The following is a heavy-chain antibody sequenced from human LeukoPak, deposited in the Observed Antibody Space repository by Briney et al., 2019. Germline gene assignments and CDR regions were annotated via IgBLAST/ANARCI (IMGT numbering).Heavy chain of an antibody. D-gene: IGHD2-21*02. CDR2: VYYSGST. J-gene: IGHJ4*02. V-gene: IGHV4-59*08. CDR3: ARAYCGGDCSSGGTLIDH. CDR1: GDSISSYY. Sequence: SETLSLTCIVSGDSISSYYWNWIRQPPGQGLEWIGNVYYSGSTNYNSSPKSRVTISVDTSKNQFSLKLRSVTAADTALYYCARAYCGGDCSSGGTLIDHWGQGTLVTVSS.